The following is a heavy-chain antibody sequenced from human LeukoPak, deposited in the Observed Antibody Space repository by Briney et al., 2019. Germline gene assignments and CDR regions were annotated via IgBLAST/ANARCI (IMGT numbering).Heavy chain of an antibody. Sequence: GGSLRLSCAASGFTFSSYSMNWVRQAPGKGLEWVSSISSSSSYIYYADSVKGRFTISRDNAKNSLYLQMNSLRAEDTAVYYCARGTYYYDSSGRNWFDPWGQGTLVTVSS. CDR1: GFTFSSYS. CDR2: ISSSSSYI. J-gene: IGHJ5*02. V-gene: IGHV3-21*01. CDR3: ARGTYYYDSSGRNWFDP. D-gene: IGHD3-22*01.